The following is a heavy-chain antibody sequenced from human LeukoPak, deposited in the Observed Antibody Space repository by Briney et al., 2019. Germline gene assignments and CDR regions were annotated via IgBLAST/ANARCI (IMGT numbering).Heavy chain of an antibody. D-gene: IGHD2-21*01. CDR2: ITYNSGTI. V-gene: IGHV3-48*01. J-gene: IGHJ6*03. CDR3: ARANVVWSGWYYYYYMDV. Sequence: GGSLRLSCAASGFTFSSYSMNWVRQAPGKGLEWVSYITYNSGTIYYADSVKGRFTISRDNAKNSLYLQINSLRAEDTAVYYCARANVVWSGWYYYYYMDVWGKGTTVTISS. CDR1: GFTFSSYS.